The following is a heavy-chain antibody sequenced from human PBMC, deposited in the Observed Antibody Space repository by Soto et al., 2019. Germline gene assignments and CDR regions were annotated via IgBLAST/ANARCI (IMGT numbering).Heavy chain of an antibody. Sequence: GGSLRLSCAASGFAFSSYAMTWVRQAPGKGLEWVSGLSGSGTGIYYADSVKGRFTISRDNSKNTLYLQMNSLGDEDTALYYCARGYSGYDYWGQGTLVTVSS. CDR1: GFAFSSYA. D-gene: IGHD5-12*01. V-gene: IGHV3-23*01. J-gene: IGHJ4*02. CDR2: LSGSGTGI. CDR3: ARGYSGYDY.